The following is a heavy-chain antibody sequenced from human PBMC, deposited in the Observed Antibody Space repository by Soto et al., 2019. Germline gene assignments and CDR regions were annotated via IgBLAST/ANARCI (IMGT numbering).Heavy chain of an antibody. J-gene: IGHJ4*02. CDR3: ARDRSDGDYVILRPIDY. CDR2: IYYSGST. D-gene: IGHD4-17*01. CDR1: GGSISSYY. V-gene: IGHV4-59*01. Sequence: SETLSLTCTVSGGSISSYYWSWIRQPPGKGLEWIGYIYYSGSTNYNPSLKSRVTISVDTSKNQFSLKLSSVTAADTAVYYCARDRSDGDYVILRPIDYWGQGTLVTVSS.